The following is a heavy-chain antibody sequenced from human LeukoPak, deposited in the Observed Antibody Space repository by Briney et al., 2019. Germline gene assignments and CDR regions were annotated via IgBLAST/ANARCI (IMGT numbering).Heavy chain of an antibody. CDR2: ISYDGSNK. D-gene: IGHD4-17*01. Sequence: GRSLRLSCAASGFTFSSYGMHWVRQAPGKGLEWVAIISYDGSNKYYADSVKGRFTISRDNSKNTLYLQMNSLRAEDTAVYYCAKGYDYGDPWGQGTLVTVSS. CDR3: AKGYDYGDP. J-gene: IGHJ5*02. V-gene: IGHV3-30*18. CDR1: GFTFSSYG.